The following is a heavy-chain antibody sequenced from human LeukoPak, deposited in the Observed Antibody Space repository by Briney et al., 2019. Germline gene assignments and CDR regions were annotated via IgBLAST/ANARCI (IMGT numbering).Heavy chain of an antibody. V-gene: IGHV1-69*01. Sequence: SVKVSCKASGGTFSSYAISWVRQAPGQGLEWMGGIIPIFGTANYAQKFQGRVTITADESTSTAYMELSSLRSEDTVVYYCARDPYDAVAGAPDNDYWGQGTLVTVSS. CDR3: ARDPYDAVAGAPDNDY. CDR2: IIPIFGTA. D-gene: IGHD6-19*01. CDR1: GGTFSSYA. J-gene: IGHJ4*02.